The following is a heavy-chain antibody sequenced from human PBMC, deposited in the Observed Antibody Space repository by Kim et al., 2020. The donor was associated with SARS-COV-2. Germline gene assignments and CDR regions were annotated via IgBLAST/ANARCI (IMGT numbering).Heavy chain of an antibody. D-gene: IGHD4-17*01. CDR2: ISSSSDTT. CDR3: VRDFYGDDAVDY. CDR1: GFTFSSYS. J-gene: IGHJ4*02. Sequence: GGSLRLSCAASGFTFSSYSMNWVRQAPGKGLEWVSYISSSSDTTYYADSVKGGFTISRDNAKNTLYLQMNSLRADDTAVYYCVRDFYGDDAVDYCGQGVLVTVSS. V-gene: IGHV3-48*04.